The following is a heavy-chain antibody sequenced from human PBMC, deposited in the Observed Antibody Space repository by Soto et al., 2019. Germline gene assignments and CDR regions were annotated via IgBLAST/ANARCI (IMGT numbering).Heavy chain of an antibody. J-gene: IGHJ6*02. Sequence: GGSLRLSCAASGFTFSSYGMHWVRQAPGKGLEWVAFTSYDGRNKDYADSVKGRFTISRDNPRNTLYLQVDSLRPEDTAVYYCAKAYYDFWSDYRSSTMDVWGRGTTVTVSS. CDR3: AKAYYDFWSDYRSSTMDV. D-gene: IGHD3-3*01. CDR1: GFTFSSYG. V-gene: IGHV3-30*18. CDR2: TSYDGRNK.